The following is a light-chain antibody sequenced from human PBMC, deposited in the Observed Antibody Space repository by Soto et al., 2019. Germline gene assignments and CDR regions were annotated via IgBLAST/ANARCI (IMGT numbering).Light chain of an antibody. Sequence: MVLTQSPGTLSLSPGGRTTLSCSASQRVRSKLAWYQQKPXQAPRLFIYGASTRATGIPARFSGSGSGTEFTLTISSLQSADFSIYYCHQYNNWPPITFGQGTRLEI. J-gene: IGKJ5*01. CDR2: GAS. CDR3: HQYNNWPPIT. V-gene: IGKV3-15*01. CDR1: QRVRSK.